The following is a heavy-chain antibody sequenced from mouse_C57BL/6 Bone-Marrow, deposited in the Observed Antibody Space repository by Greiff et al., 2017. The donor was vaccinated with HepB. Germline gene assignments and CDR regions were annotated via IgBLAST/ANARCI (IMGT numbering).Heavy chain of an antibody. CDR2: IWRGGST. D-gene: IGHD2-2*01. CDR1: GFSLTSYG. J-gene: IGHJ3*01. CDR3: AKDGGYDGTEFAY. Sequence: VKLMESGPGLVQPSQSLSITCTVSGFSLTSYGVHWVRQSPGKGLEWLGVIWRGGSTDYNAAFMSRLSITKDNSKSQVFFKMNSLQADDTAIYYCAKDGGYDGTEFAYWGQGTLVTVSA. V-gene: IGHV2-5*01.